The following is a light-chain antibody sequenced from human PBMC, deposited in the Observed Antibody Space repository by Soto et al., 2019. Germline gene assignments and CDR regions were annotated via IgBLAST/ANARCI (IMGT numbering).Light chain of an antibody. Sequence: QSVLTQPPSVSGAPGQRVTISCTGSSSNIGAGYDVHWYQQLPGTAPKLLIYGNSNRPSGVPDRFSGSKSGTSASLASTGLQAEDEANYYCQSYDSSLRGVFGTGTKVTVL. V-gene: IGLV1-40*01. CDR3: QSYDSSLRGV. J-gene: IGLJ1*01. CDR2: GNS. CDR1: SSNIGAGYD.